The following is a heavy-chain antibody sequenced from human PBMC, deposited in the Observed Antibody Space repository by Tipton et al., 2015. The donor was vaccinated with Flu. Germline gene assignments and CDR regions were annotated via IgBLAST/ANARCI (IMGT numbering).Heavy chain of an antibody. Sequence: TLSLTCTVSGGSITSTSYYWGWIRQPPGKGLEWIGSVYYSGSTYYTPSLKSRVTVSVDTSKNQISLKLTSVTAADTAVYYCARQRNYNFWSAFSAAFDFWGQGTTVTVSS. CDR3: ARQRNYNFWSAFSAAFDF. CDR2: VYYSGST. V-gene: IGHV4-39*01. CDR1: GGSITSTSYY. J-gene: IGHJ3*01. D-gene: IGHD3-3*01.